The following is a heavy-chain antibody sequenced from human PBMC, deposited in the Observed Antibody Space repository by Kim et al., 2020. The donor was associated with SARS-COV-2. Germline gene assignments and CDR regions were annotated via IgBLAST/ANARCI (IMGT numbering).Heavy chain of an antibody. Sequence: SETLSLTCAVYGGSFSGYYWSWIRQPPGKGLEWIGEINHSGSTNYNPSLKSRVTISVDTSKNQFSLKLSSVTAADTAVYYCARNLDSSKNWFDPWGQGTLVTVSS. J-gene: IGHJ5*02. D-gene: IGHD3-22*01. CDR1: GGSFSGYY. V-gene: IGHV4-34*01. CDR3: ARNLDSSKNWFDP. CDR2: INHSGST.